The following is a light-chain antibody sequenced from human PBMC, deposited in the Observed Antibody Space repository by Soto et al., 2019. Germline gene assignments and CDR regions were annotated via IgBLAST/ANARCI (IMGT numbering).Light chain of an antibody. V-gene: IGLV2-8*01. Sequence: QSVLTQPRSASGSPGQSVTISCTGTSSDVGRYNYVSWYQQNPGKAPKLLIYEVTKRPSGVPDRFSGSKSGNTASLTVSGLQAEDEGDYYCSSYAGSNNLVFGGGTKLTVL. J-gene: IGLJ3*02. CDR2: EVT. CDR3: SSYAGSNNLV. CDR1: SSDVGRYNY.